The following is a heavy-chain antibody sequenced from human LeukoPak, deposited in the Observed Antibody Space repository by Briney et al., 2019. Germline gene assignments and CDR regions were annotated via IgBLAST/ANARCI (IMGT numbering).Heavy chain of an antibody. D-gene: IGHD1-26*01. Sequence: GGSPRLSCAASGLAVSTNYLSWVRQAPGKGLEWVSVIYSDGSTYYTDSVKGRFTISRDNSKKTLYLQMNSLRPEDTAVYYCARDQRSESYYPWGWFDPWGQGTLVTVSS. CDR1: GLAVSTNY. CDR2: IYSDGST. V-gene: IGHV3-66*02. CDR3: ARDQRSESYYPWGWFDP. J-gene: IGHJ5*02.